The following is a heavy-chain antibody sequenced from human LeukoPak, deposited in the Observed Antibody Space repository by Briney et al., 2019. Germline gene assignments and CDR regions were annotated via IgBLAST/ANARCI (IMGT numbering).Heavy chain of an antibody. CDR2: ITGSGGST. J-gene: IGHJ4*02. V-gene: IGHV3-23*01. CDR1: GFTFSSYA. D-gene: IGHD1-26*01. CDR3: AKGYGGYIDY. Sequence: GGSLRLSCAASGFTFSSYAMNWVRQAPGKGLEWVSYITGSGGSTLYADSVKGRFTISRDNSKNTLYLQMNSLRAEDTAVYYCAKGYGGYIDYWGQGTLVTVSS.